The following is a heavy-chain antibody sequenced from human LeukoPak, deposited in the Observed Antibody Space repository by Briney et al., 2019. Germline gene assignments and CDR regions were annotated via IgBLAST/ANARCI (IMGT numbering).Heavy chain of an antibody. CDR2: IYYSGST. D-gene: IGHD1-26*01. CDR3: ARYIVGATDFHFDY. V-gene: IGHV4-30-4*08. J-gene: IGHJ4*02. CDR1: GGSITSSSHY. Sequence: SETLSLTCSVSGGSITSSSHYWSWIRQPPGKGLEWIGYIYYSGSTYYNPSLKSRVTISVDTSKNQFSLKPSSVTAADTAVYYCARYIVGATDFHFDYWGQGTLVTVSS.